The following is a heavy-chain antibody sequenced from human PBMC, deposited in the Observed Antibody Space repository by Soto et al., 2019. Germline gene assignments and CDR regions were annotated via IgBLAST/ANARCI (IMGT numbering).Heavy chain of an antibody. V-gene: IGHV1-3*01. CDR2: INAANGDT. CDR1: GYTVTSDG. J-gene: IGHJ5*02. D-gene: IGHD6-13*01. Sequence: ALVKVSWKASGYTVTSDGIYWVRQAPGQRLEWMGWINAANGDTKYSPKFQGRVTITRDTSASTAYMELSSLRSEDTAVYYCVRRHVSATGIDWFDPWGQGTLVTVSS. CDR3: VRRHVSATGIDWFDP.